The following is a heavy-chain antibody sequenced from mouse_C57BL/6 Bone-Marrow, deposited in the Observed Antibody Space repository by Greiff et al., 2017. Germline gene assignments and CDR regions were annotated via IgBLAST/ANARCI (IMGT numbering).Heavy chain of an antibody. V-gene: IGHV5-6*01. CDR3: ASRYSN. CDR2: ISSGGSYT. J-gene: IGHJ3*01. CDR1: GFTFSSYG. Sequence: EVQLQESGGDLVKPGGSLKLSCAASGFTFSSYGMSWVRQTPDKRLEWVATISSGGSYTYYPDRVKGRFTISRDNAKNTLYLQMSSLKSEDTAMYYCASRYSNWGQGTLVTVSA. D-gene: IGHD2-12*01.